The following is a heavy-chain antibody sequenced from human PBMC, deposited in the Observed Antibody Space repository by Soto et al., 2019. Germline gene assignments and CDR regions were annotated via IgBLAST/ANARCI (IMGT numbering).Heavy chain of an antibody. V-gene: IGHV1-24*01. D-gene: IGHD3-10*01. J-gene: IGHJ6*02. CDR3: ATSPTTMVRGVIEYYYYYGMDV. Sequence: QVQLVQSGAEVKKPGASVKVSCKVSGYTLTELSMHWVRQAPGKGLEWMGGFDPEDGETIYAQKFQGRVTMTEDTSTDTAYMELSSLRSEDTAVYYCATSPTTMVRGVIEYYYYYGMDVWGQGTTVTVSS. CDR2: FDPEDGET. CDR1: GYTLTELS.